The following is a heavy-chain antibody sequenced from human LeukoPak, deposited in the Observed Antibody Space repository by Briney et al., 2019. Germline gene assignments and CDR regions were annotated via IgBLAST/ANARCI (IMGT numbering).Heavy chain of an antibody. D-gene: IGHD6-19*01. CDR3: AKAEYSSGWYDAFDI. Sequence: GGSLRLSCAASGFTFSSYAMSWVRQAPGKGLEWVSAISGSGGSTYYADSVKSRFTISRDNSKNTLYLQMNSLRAEDTAVYYCAKAEYSSGWYDAFDIWGQGTMVTVSS. CDR2: ISGSGGST. V-gene: IGHV3-23*01. J-gene: IGHJ3*02. CDR1: GFTFSSYA.